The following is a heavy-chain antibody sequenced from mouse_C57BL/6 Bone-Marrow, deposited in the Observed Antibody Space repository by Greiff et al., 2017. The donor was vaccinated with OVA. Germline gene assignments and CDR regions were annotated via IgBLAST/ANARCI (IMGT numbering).Heavy chain of an antibody. V-gene: IGHV1-39*01. CDR1: GYSFTDYN. Sequence: VQLKESGPELVKPGASVKISCKASGYSFTDYNMNWVKQSNGKSLEWIGVINPNYGTTSYNQKFKGKATLTVDQSSSTAYMQLNSLTSEDSAVYYCARKITTVVADDWYFDVWGTGTTVTVSS. CDR3: ARKITTVVADDWYFDV. CDR2: INPNYGTT. J-gene: IGHJ1*03. D-gene: IGHD1-1*01.